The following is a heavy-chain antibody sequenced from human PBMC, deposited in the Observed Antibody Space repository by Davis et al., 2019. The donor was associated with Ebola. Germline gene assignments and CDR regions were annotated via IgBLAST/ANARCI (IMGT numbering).Heavy chain of an antibody. V-gene: IGHV3-23*01. CDR1: GFTFSSYA. CDR2: ISGSGGST. J-gene: IGHJ3*02. CDR3: AKGYDYIWGSYRYDAFDI. D-gene: IGHD3-16*02. Sequence: PGGSLRLSCAASGFTFSSYAMSWVRQAPGKGLEWVSAISGSGGSTYYADSVKGRFTISRDNSKNTLYLQMNSLRAEDTAVYYCAKGYDYIWGSYRYDAFDIWGQGTMVTVSS.